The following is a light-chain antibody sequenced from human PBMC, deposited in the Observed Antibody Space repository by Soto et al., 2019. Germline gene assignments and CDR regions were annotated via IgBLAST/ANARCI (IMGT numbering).Light chain of an antibody. V-gene: IGLV2-14*01. CDR3: SSYRAGSTPYV. J-gene: IGLJ1*01. Sequence: QSALTQPASGSGSPGQSITISCTGTSSGVGGYNYVSWYQQHPGKAPKLMIYDVSNRPSGVSNRFSGSKSGNTASLTISGLLAEDEADYYCSSYRAGSTPYVFGSGTKVTV. CDR1: SSGVGGYNY. CDR2: DVS.